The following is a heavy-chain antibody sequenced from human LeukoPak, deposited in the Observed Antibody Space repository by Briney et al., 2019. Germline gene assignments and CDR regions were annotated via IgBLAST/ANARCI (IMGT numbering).Heavy chain of an antibody. V-gene: IGHV3-23*01. CDR3: AKGFGDSRWFDP. D-gene: IGHD4-17*01. Sequence: PGGSLRLSCAASGFTFSSYAMGWVRQPPGKGPEWVSTISGSGDSTYYADSVKGRFTISRDNSKKTLYVQMSSLRAEDTAVYYCAKGFGDSRWFDPWGQGTLATVSS. CDR2: ISGSGDST. CDR1: GFTFSSYA. J-gene: IGHJ5*02.